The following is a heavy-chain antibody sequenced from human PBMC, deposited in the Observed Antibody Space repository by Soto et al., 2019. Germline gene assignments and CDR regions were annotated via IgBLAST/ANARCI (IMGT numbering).Heavy chain of an antibody. CDR2: VGYDGSNG. J-gene: IGHJ6*02. CDR1: GFIFSNFG. D-gene: IGHD6-6*01. CDR3: ARDPRTARASAMDV. V-gene: IGHV3-33*01. Sequence: QVQLVESGGGVVQPGRSLRLSCAASGFIFSNFGMHWVRQAPGKGLEWVAGVGYDGSNGGSADSVKGRFTISRDNSKNTLYLQMTSLRAEDTAVYYCARDPRTARASAMDVWGQGTTVTVSS.